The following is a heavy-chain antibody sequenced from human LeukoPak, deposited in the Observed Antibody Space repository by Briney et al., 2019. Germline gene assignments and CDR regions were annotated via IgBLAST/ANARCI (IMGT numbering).Heavy chain of an antibody. J-gene: IGHJ4*02. Sequence: GGSLRFSCAPSGFTFRNYEMIWLPQAPGKAREGCSFISSSGVLIYYADPVKGRFTISRDNAKNSLYLQMNSLRVEDTAVYYCARVSGSGWHFAYWGQGTLVTVSA. V-gene: IGHV3-48*03. CDR2: ISSSGVLI. D-gene: IGHD6-19*01. CDR3: ARVSGSGWHFAY. CDR1: GFTFRNYE.